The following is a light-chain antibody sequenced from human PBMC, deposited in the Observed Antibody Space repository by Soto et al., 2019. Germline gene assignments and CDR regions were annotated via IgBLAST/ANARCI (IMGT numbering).Light chain of an antibody. CDR3: QQYGTSEII. J-gene: IGKJ5*01. V-gene: IGKV3-20*01. CDR2: DTS. Sequence: SALTQSPGTLSLSPGERATLSCRASQTLSNSFTAWYQHKPGQAPRLLVYDTSTRATGIPDRYSGSGSGTDFTLTISRLEPEDFAVFFCQQYGTSEIIFGQGSRLEI. CDR1: QTLSNSF.